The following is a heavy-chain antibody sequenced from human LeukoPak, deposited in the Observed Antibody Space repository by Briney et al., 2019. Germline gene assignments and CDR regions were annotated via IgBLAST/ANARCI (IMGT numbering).Heavy chain of an antibody. V-gene: IGHV4-4*07. Sequence: SETLSLTCTVSGGSISSYYWSWIRQPAGKGLGWIGRIYTSGSTNYNPSLKSRVTMSVDTSKNQFSLKLSSVTAADTAVYYCAREIVAQANFDYWGQGTLVTVSS. D-gene: IGHD5-12*01. J-gene: IGHJ4*02. CDR2: IYTSGST. CDR3: AREIVAQANFDY. CDR1: GGSISSYY.